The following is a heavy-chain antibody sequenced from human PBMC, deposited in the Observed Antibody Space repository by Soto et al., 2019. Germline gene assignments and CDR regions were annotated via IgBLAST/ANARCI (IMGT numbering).Heavy chain of an antibody. CDR2: ISGSGGST. V-gene: IGHV3-23*01. Sequence: PGGSLRLSCGGSGFTFSSHAMRWVRQAPGKGLEWVSTISGSGGSTYYADSVKGRFTISRDNAKNSLYLQMNSLRAGDTAVYYCARAIDYDILTGYPAPPDYWGQGTLVPVSS. D-gene: IGHD3-9*01. CDR3: ARAIDYDILTGYPAPPDY. J-gene: IGHJ4*02. CDR1: GFTFSSHA.